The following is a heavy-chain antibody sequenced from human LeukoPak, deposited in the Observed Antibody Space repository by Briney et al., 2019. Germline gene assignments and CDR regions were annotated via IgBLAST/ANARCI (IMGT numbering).Heavy chain of an antibody. CDR2: ISSSGSTI. CDR1: GFTFSSYE. J-gene: IGHJ4*02. V-gene: IGHV3-48*03. CDR3: ARDWSYYGSGSFDY. D-gene: IGHD3-10*01. Sequence: GGSLRLSCAASGFTFSSYEMNWVRQAPGKGLEWVSYISSSGSTIYYADSVKGRFTISRDNAKNSLYLQMNSLRAEDTAVYYCARDWSYYGSGSFDYRGRGTLVTVSS.